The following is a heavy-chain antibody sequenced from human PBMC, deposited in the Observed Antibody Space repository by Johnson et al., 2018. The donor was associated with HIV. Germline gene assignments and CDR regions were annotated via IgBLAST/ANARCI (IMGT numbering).Heavy chain of an antibody. V-gene: IGHV3-66*01. D-gene: IGHD6-19*01. CDR2: IYSGGST. Sequence: VQLVESGGGLVQPGGSLRLSCAASGFTVSRNYMSWVRQAPGKGLEWVSVIYSGGSTHYADSVKGRFTISRDNSKNTVYLQMNSLRAGDTAVYYCARVAVAGTYAFDIWGEGTMVTVSS. CDR1: GFTVSRNY. CDR3: ARVAVAGTYAFDI. J-gene: IGHJ3*02.